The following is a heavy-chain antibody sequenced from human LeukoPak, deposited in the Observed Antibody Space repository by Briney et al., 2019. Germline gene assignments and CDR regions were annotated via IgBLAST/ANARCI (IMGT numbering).Heavy chain of an antibody. V-gene: IGHV1-2*02. CDR2: INPNSGGT. Sequence: ASVKVSCKASGYTFTGYYMHWVRQAPGQGLEWMGWINPNSGGTNYAQKFQGRVTMTRDTSISTAYMELSRLRSDDTAVYYCARGRKGYCTNGVCYSSDLDYWGQGTLVTVSS. D-gene: IGHD2-8*01. J-gene: IGHJ4*02. CDR3: ARGRKGYCTNGVCYSSDLDY. CDR1: GYTFTGYY.